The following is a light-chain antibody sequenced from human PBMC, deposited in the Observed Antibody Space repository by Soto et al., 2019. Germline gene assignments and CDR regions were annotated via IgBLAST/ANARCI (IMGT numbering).Light chain of an antibody. Sequence: DVVMTQTPLSSPVTLGQPASLSCSSSHSLAHSDGNTYLSWLQQRPGQPPRLLIYKVSNRLSGVPDRFSGSGAETDFTLKISRVEAEDVGLYYCMQATHFPRTFGQGTKVEIK. CDR1: HSLAHSDGNTY. CDR3: MQATHFPRT. CDR2: KVS. V-gene: IGKV2-24*01. J-gene: IGKJ1*01.